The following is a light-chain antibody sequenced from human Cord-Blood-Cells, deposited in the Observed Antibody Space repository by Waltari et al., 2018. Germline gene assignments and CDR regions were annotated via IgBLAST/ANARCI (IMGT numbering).Light chain of an antibody. CDR3: CSYAGSSTFV. V-gene: IGLV2-23*02. CDR2: EVS. CDR1: SSDVGSYNL. Sequence: QSALTQPASVSGSPGQSITISCTGTSSDVGSYNLVSWYQQHPGKAPKLMIDEVSKLPSGVSNLFACSKSGNTASLTISGLQAEDEADYYCCSYAGSSTFVFGTGTKVTVL. J-gene: IGLJ1*01.